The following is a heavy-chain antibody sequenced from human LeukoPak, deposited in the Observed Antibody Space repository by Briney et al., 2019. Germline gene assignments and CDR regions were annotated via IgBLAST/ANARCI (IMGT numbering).Heavy chain of an antibody. J-gene: IGHJ5*02. Sequence: PSETLSLTCAVYGGSFSGYYWSWIRQPPGKGLEWIGEINHSGSTYYNPSLKSRVTISVDRSKNQFSLKLSSVTAADTAVYYCARAYRGWFDPWGQGTLVTVSS. CDR3: ARAYRGWFDP. CDR1: GGSFSGYY. D-gene: IGHD1-26*01. CDR2: INHSGST. V-gene: IGHV4-34*01.